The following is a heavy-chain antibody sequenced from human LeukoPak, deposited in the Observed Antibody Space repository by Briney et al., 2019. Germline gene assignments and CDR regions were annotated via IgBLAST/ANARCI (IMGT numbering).Heavy chain of an antibody. CDR2: ISYDGGKK. CDR3: AKDGTNWNAWEFDY. J-gene: IGHJ4*02. V-gene: IGHV3-30*18. D-gene: IGHD1-20*01. Sequence: GGSLRLSCAASGFTFSSYWMHWVRQAPGKGLEWVAIISYDGGKKDYADSVRGRFTISRDNSKNTLYLQMNSLRAEDTAVYYCAKDGTNWNAWEFDYWGQGTLVTVSS. CDR1: GFTFSSYW.